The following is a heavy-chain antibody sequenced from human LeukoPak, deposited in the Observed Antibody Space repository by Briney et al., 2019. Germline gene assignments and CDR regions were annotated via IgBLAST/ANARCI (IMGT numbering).Heavy chain of an antibody. V-gene: IGHV4-39*01. D-gene: IGHD6-19*01. CDR2: IYYSGST. Sequence: PSETLSLTCTVSGGSISSSSYYWGWIRQPPGKGLEWIGSIYYSGSTYYNPSLKSRVTISVDTSKNQFSLKLSSVTAADTAVYYCARGHPVWLALTGLYYYYYMDVWGKGTTVTVSS. J-gene: IGHJ6*03. CDR1: GGSISSSSYY. CDR3: ARGHPVWLALTGLYYYYYMDV.